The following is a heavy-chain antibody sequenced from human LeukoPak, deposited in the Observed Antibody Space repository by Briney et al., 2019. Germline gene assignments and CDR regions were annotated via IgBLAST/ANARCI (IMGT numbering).Heavy chain of an antibody. Sequence: PSETLSLTCAVSGDSISTTNYYWGWIRPPPGKGLEWIGIIYYSGITHYNPSLKSRVTILVDTSKNQFSLKLSSVTDADTAVYYCARVRRSLNWFDSWGQGTLVTVSS. CDR1: GDSISTTNYY. CDR2: IYYSGIT. CDR3: ARVRRSLNWFDS. V-gene: IGHV4-39*01. J-gene: IGHJ5*01. D-gene: IGHD3-3*01.